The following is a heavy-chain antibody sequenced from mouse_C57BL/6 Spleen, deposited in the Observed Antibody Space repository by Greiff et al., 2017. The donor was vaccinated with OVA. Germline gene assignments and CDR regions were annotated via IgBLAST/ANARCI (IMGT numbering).Heavy chain of an antibody. CDR2: IYPGDGDT. CDR3: ARGSYGFDV. D-gene: IGHD1-1*02. Sequence: QVQLQQSGPELVKPGASVKISCKASGYAFSSSWMNWVKQRPGRGLEWIGRIYPGDGDTNYNGKFKGKATLTADKSSSTAYMQLSSLTSEDSAVYFCARGSYGFDVWGTGTTVTVSS. V-gene: IGHV1-82*01. CDR1: GYAFSSSW. J-gene: IGHJ1*03.